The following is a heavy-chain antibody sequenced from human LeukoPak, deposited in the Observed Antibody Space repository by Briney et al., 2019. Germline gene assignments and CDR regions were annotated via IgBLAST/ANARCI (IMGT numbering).Heavy chain of an antibody. Sequence: PSETLSLTCTVSGGYIISRSHYWGWIRQPPGKGLEWIGSVYYSGNTYHNPSLKTRATISIDTPTSKNQFSLTLSSVTAADTAVYYCARHHAEILVPNDWGQGTLVTVSS. CDR3: ARHHAEILVPND. V-gene: IGHV4-39*01. CDR1: GGYIISRSHY. D-gene: IGHD1-1*01. CDR2: VYYSGNT. J-gene: IGHJ4*02.